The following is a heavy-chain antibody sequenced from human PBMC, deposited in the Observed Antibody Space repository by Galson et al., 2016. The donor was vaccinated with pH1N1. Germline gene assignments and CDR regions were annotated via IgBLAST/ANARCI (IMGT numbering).Heavy chain of an antibody. CDR1: GYIFTSQW. CDR3: ARQYDFGDYRGNAFDI. Sequence: QSGAEVKKPGESLKISCKASGYIFTSQWIAWVRQVPGKGLEWVGVVNPGGSTIRYSPSFQGQVTISSAKSISTAYLQWISLRASDNAMYYCARQYDFGDYRGNAFDIWGQGTVVIVSS. J-gene: IGHJ3*02. V-gene: IGHV5-51*03. D-gene: IGHD4-17*01. CDR2: VNPGGSTI.